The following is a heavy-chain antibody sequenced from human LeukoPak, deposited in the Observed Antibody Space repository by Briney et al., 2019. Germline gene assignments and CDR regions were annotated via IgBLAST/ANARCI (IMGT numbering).Heavy chain of an antibody. V-gene: IGHV3-11*03. J-gene: IGHJ4*02. CDR2: ISSTSSYT. CDR1: GIPFSDYY. Sequence: GGSLRLSCVVSGIPFSDYYMNWIRQAPGKGLEWITYISSTSSYTDYADSVKGRFTISRDNAQNALFLQMNSLRVEDTAVYYCAAGTAADYWGQGTRVAVSS. D-gene: IGHD6-13*01. CDR3: AAGTAADY.